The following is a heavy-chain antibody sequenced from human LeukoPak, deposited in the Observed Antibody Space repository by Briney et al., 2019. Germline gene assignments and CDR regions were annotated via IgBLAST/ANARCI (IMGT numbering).Heavy chain of an antibody. CDR2: IYYSGTT. V-gene: IGHV4-39*01. J-gene: IGHJ3*02. CDR3: ARLVPATGSSGLDAFDM. Sequence: PSETLSLTCTVSGGSISSSSYYWGWICQPPGKGLEWIGSIYYSGTTYYNPSLKSRVTISVDTSKNQFSLKLSSVTAADTAVYYCARLVPATGSSGLDAFDMWGQGTMVTVSS. D-gene: IGHD3-22*01. CDR1: GGSISSSSYY.